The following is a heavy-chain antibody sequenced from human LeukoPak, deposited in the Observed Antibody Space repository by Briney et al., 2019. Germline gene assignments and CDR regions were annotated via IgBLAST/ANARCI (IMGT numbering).Heavy chain of an antibody. CDR1: GSSFSGYY. Sequence: SETLSLTCAVHGSSFSGYYWSWIRQPPGKGLEWIGEINHSGSTNYNPYLKCRVTISVDTSKNQFSLKLSSVTAADTAVYYCARLGRYFDCLPQKMWWFDPWGQGTLVTVSS. CDR3: ARLGRYFDCLPQKMWWFDP. D-gene: IGHD3-9*01. J-gene: IGHJ5*02. CDR2: INHSGST. V-gene: IGHV4-34*01.